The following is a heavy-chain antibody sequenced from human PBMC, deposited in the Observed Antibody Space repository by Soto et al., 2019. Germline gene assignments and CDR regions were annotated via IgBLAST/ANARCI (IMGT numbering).Heavy chain of an antibody. D-gene: IGHD2-15*01. J-gene: IGHJ4*02. Sequence: PGGSLRLSCAASGFTFSNYGMHWVRQAPGKGLEWVAVMSYDGSNKYYADSVKGRFTISRDNSKNTLYLQMNSLRPEDTAVYYCAXEVWGYCSGGTCYSFDYWGQGTLVTVSS. CDR1: GFTFSNYG. CDR2: MSYDGSNK. V-gene: IGHV3-30*18. CDR3: AXEVWGYCSGGTCYSFDY.